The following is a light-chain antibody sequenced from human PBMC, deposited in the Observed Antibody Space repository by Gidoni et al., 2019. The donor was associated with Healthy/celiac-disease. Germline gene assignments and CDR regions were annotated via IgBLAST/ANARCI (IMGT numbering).Light chain of an antibody. CDR2: DAS. CDR3: QQYDNLPTYT. Sequence: DIQMTQSPSSLSASVGDRVTITCQASQYISNYLNWYQQNPGKAPKLLNYDASNLETGVPSRFSGSGSGTDFTFTISSLQPEDIATYYCQQYDNLPTYTFGQGTKLEIK. CDR1: QYISNY. V-gene: IGKV1-33*01. J-gene: IGKJ2*01.